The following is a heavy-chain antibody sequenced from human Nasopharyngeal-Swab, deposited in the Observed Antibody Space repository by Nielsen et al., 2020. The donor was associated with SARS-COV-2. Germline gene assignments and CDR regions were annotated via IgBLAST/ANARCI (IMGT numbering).Heavy chain of an antibody. V-gene: IGHV4-59*13. CDR2: IYYSGST. D-gene: IGHD2-21*01. Sequence: SETLSLTCTVSGGSISSYYWSWIRQPPGKGLEWIGYIYYSGSTNYNPSLKSRVTISVDTSKNQFSLKLSSVTAADPAVYYCAREERDGLIPRYYYYYGMDVWGQGTTVTVSS. CDR3: AREERDGLIPRYYYYYGMDV. CDR1: GGSISSYY. J-gene: IGHJ6*02.